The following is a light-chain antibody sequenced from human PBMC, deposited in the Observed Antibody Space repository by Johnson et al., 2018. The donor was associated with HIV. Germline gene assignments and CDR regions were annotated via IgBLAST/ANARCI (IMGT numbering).Light chain of an antibody. CDR2: ENN. CDR3: GTWDSSLSAGGV. CDR1: SSNIGNNY. V-gene: IGLV1-51*02. Sequence: QSVLTQPPSVSAAPGQKVTISCSGSSSNIGNNYVSWYQQLPGTAPKLLIYENNKRPSGIPDRFSGSKSGTSATLGITGLQTGDEADYYCGTWDSSLSAGGVFGNGTKVPVL. J-gene: IGLJ1*01.